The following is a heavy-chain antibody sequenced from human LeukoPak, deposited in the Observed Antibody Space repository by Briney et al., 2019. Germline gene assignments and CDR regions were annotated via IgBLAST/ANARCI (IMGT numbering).Heavy chain of an antibody. V-gene: IGHV3-21*01. J-gene: IGHJ3*02. CDR1: GFTFSSYS. CDR3: ARDLYSGSYYAVSAFDI. D-gene: IGHD1-26*01. CDR2: ISSSSSYI. Sequence: GGSLRLSCAASGFTFSSYSMNWVRQAPGKGLEWVSSISSSSSYIYYADSVKGRFTISRDNAKNSLYLQMNSLRAEDTAVYYCARDLYSGSYYAVSAFDIWGQGTMVTVSS.